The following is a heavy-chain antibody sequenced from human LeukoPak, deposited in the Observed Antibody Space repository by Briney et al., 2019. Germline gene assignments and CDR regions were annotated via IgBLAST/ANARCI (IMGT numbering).Heavy chain of an antibody. Sequence: PGGSLRLSCAASGFTFSSYATSWVRQAPGKGLEWVSAISGSGGSTYYADSVNGRFTISRDNSKNTLYLQMNSLRAEDTAVYYCAKDGGYYYDSSGDGIDYWGQGTLVTVSS. CDR1: GFTFSSYA. J-gene: IGHJ4*02. V-gene: IGHV3-23*01. CDR3: AKDGGYYYDSSGDGIDY. D-gene: IGHD3-22*01. CDR2: ISGSGGST.